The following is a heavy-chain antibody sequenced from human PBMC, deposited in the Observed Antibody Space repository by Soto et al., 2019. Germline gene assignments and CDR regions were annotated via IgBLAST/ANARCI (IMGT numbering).Heavy chain of an antibody. CDR1: GITFSRYA. Sequence: QVQLVESGGGVVPPGRSLRLSCAASGITFSRYAMHWVRQAPGKGLEWVAAISNDGALKFYADSVKGRFTISRDNSKSTLYLQMDSLRADDTAVYYCARERAHRDYFDYWGQGTLLTVSS. J-gene: IGHJ4*02. CDR2: ISNDGALK. V-gene: IGHV3-30-3*01. CDR3: ARERAHRDYFDY.